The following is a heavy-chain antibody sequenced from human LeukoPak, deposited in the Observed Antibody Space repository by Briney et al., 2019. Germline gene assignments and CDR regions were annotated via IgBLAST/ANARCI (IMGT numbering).Heavy chain of an antibody. J-gene: IGHJ4*02. D-gene: IGHD6-13*01. V-gene: IGHV1-58*01. CDR2: IVVGSGNT. CDR3: AADLRDSSSWYVRSY. CDR1: GFTFTSSA. Sequence: ASVKVSCKASGFTFTSSAVQWVRQARGQHLEWIGWIVVGSGNTNYAQKFQERVTITRDMSTSTAYMELSSLRSEDTAVYYCAADLRDSSSWYVRSYWGQGTLVTVSS.